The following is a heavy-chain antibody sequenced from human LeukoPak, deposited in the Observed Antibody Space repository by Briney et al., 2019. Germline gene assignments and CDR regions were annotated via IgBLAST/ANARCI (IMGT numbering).Heavy chain of an antibody. Sequence: ASGKVSCKVSGYTLTELSMHWVRQAPGKGLEWMGGFDPEDGETIYAQKFQGRVTMTEDTSTDTAYMELSSLRSEDTAVYYCATRSPYGYYFDYWGQGTLVTVSS. CDR3: ATRSPYGYYFDY. CDR1: GYTLTELS. V-gene: IGHV1-24*01. D-gene: IGHD2-2*03. CDR2: FDPEDGET. J-gene: IGHJ4*02.